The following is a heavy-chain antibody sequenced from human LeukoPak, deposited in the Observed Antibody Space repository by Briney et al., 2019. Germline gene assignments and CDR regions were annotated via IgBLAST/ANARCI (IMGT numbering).Heavy chain of an antibody. Sequence: GGSLRLSCAASGFSVSGTHMSWVRQAPGKGLEWVSAMYTGGTTYYADSVTGRFTISRDNSKNTLYLHKNGLRVEDTAVYYCAKDEASSGGGLASWGQGTLVSVSS. CDR2: MYTGGTT. D-gene: IGHD3-16*01. J-gene: IGHJ4*02. CDR1: GFSVSGTH. CDR3: AKDEASSGGGLAS. V-gene: IGHV3-53*01.